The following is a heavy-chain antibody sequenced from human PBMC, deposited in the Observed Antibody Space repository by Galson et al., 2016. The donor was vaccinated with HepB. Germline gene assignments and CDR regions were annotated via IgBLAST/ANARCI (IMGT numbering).Heavy chain of an antibody. CDR3: ARGNTWFWNLDL. J-gene: IGHJ2*01. Sequence: TLSLTCAVSGASVSGGGHHWNWIRQPPGKGLEWIGYTFYPGMTYYSPSLQSRVSMSLDSSKNRFSLMVTSVTAADAAIYYCARGNTWFWNLDLWGRGTLVTVSS. V-gene: IGHV4-31*11. CDR1: GASVSGGGHH. D-gene: IGHD3-22*01. CDR2: TFYPGMT.